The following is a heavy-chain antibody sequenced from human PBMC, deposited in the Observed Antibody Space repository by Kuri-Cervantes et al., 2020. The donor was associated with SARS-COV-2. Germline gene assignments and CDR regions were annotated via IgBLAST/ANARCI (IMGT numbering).Heavy chain of an antibody. J-gene: IGHJ4*02. V-gene: IGHV1-69*13. D-gene: IGHD1-26*01. CDR3: ARGDPGGYLPSVVY. CDR2: IIPIFGTA. CDR1: GGTFSSYA. Sequence: SVKVSCKASGGTFSSYAISWVRQAPGQGLEWMGGIIPIFGTANYAQKFQGRVTITADESTSTAYMELSSLRSEDTAVYYCARGDPGGYLPSVVYWGQGTLVTVSS.